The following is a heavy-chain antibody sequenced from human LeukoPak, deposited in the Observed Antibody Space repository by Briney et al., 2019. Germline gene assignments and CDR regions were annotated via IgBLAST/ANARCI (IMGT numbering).Heavy chain of an antibody. CDR2: ISRDGSST. Sequence: PGGSLRLSCAASGFTLNNYWMHWVRQGPGEGLMWVSSISRDGSSTTYADSVKGRFTISRDNTKNTLYLQMISLRAEDTAVYYCVRECSDAGCYASAFDIWGRGTMVTVSS. CDR3: VRECSDAGCYASAFDI. CDR1: GFTLNNYW. J-gene: IGHJ3*02. V-gene: IGHV3-74*01. D-gene: IGHD2-2*01.